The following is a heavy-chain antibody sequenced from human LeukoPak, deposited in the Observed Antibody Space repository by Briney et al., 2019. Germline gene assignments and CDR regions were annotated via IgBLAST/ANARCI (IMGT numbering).Heavy chain of an antibody. J-gene: IGHJ4*02. Sequence: PSETLSLTCIVSGGSINSNIYSWGWIRQPPGKGLEWIGSMYYSGSTYYNPSLKSRVTISEDTSKNQFSLKLSSVTAADTAVYYRATHLGYCSGGTCYFDYWGQGTLVTVSS. CDR2: MYYSGST. D-gene: IGHD2-15*01. CDR1: GGSINSNIYS. V-gene: IGHV4-39*01. CDR3: ATHLGYCSGGTCYFDY.